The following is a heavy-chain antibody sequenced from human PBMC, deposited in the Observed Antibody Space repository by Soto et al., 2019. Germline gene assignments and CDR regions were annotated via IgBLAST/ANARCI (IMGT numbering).Heavy chain of an antibody. CDR2: IIPIFGTA. CDR3: ARASNYDILTGYSRGGMNYYYGMDV. Sequence: SVKVSFKASGGTFSSYAISWLRQAPGQGLEWMGGIIPIFGTANYAQKFQGRVTITADKSTSTAYMELSSLRSEDTAVYYCARASNYDILTGYSRGGMNYYYGMDVWGQGTTVTVSS. D-gene: IGHD3-9*01. V-gene: IGHV1-69*06. CDR1: GGTFSSYA. J-gene: IGHJ6*02.